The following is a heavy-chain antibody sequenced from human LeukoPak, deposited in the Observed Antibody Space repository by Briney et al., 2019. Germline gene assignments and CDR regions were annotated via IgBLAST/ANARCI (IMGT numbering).Heavy chain of an antibody. Sequence: GGSLRLSCAASGFTVSSNYMTWVRQAPGKGLQWVSVIHKNAITYYADTVKGRFTISRDTSKNMVYLQMNSLRAEDTAVYYCARSLRVRGVPDYMDVWGKGTTVTISS. D-gene: IGHD3-10*01. V-gene: IGHV3-53*01. CDR3: ARSLRVRGVPDYMDV. CDR2: IHKNAIT. J-gene: IGHJ6*03. CDR1: GFTVSSNY.